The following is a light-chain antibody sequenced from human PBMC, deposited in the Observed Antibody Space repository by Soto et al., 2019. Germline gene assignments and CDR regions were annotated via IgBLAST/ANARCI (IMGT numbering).Light chain of an antibody. CDR1: SSDISGHNY. V-gene: IGLV2-14*01. CDR2: EVS. Sequence: QSALTQPASVSGSPGQSITISCTGTSSDISGHNYVSWYQQHPGKAPKLMIYEVSNRPSGVSNRFSGSKSGNTASLTISGLQAEDEADYYCSSYTSSSVVFGGGTKLTVL. CDR3: SSYTSSSVV. J-gene: IGLJ2*01.